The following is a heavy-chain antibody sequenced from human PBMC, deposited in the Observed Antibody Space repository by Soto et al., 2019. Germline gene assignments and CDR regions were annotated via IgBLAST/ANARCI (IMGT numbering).Heavy chain of an antibody. CDR2: IYYSGST. V-gene: IGHV4-31*03. Sequence: SETLSLTCTVSGGSISSGGYYWSWIRQHPGKGLEWIGYIYYSGSTYYNPSLKSRVTISVDTSKNQFSLKLSSVTAADTAVYYCVRDRIAAAGTRYYGMDVWGQGTTVTVSS. J-gene: IGHJ6*02. CDR1: GGSISSGGYY. CDR3: VRDRIAAAGTRYYGMDV. D-gene: IGHD6-13*01.